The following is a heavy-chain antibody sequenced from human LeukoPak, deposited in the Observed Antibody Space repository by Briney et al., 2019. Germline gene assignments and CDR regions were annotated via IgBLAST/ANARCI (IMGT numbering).Heavy chain of an antibody. J-gene: IGHJ5*02. CDR3: ARGHDILTGYGWFDP. CDR2: ISAYNGNT. D-gene: IGHD3-9*01. CDR1: GYTFTSYG. Sequence: ASVKVSCKASGYTFTSYGISWVRQAPGQGPEWMGWISAYNGNTNYAQKLQGRVTMTTDTSTSTAYMELRSLRSDDTAVYYCARGHDILTGYGWFDPWGQGTLVTVSS. V-gene: IGHV1-18*01.